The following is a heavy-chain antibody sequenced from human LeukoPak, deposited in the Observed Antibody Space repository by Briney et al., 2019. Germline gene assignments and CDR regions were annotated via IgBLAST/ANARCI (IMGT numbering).Heavy chain of an antibody. CDR3: ARDRQQLVRDYGMDV. Sequence: ASVKVSCKASGYTFTSYGISWVRQAPGQGLEWMGWISAYNGNTNYAQKLQGRVTMTTDTSTSTAYMELRSLRSDDTAVYYCARDRQQLVRDYGMDVWGQGTTVTVSS. D-gene: IGHD6-13*01. CDR1: GYTFTSYG. CDR2: ISAYNGNT. V-gene: IGHV1-18*01. J-gene: IGHJ6*02.